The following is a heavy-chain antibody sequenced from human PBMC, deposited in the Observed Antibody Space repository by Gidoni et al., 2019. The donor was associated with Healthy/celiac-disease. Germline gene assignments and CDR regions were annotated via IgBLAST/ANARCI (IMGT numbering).Heavy chain of an antibody. J-gene: IGHJ4*02. D-gene: IGHD6-19*01. CDR2: ISWNSGSI. Sequence: EVQLVESGGGLVQPGRSLRLSCAASGFTFDDYAMHWVRQAPGKGLEWVSGISWNSGSIGYADSVKGRFTISRDNAKNSLYLQMNSLRAEDTALYYCAKDISSSGWYADFDYWGQGTLVTVSS. V-gene: IGHV3-9*01. CDR1: GFTFDDYA. CDR3: AKDISSSGWYADFDY.